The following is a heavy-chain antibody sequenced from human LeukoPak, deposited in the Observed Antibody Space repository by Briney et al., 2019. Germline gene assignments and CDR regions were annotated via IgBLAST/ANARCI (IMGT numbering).Heavy chain of an antibody. D-gene: IGHD3-3*01. CDR2: IYYSGST. CDR3: ARVPRVGSGYYYYMDV. J-gene: IGHJ6*03. CDR1: GGSISSYY. V-gene: IGHV4-59*01. Sequence: PSETLSLTCTVSGGSISSYYWSWIRQPPGKGLEWIGYIYYSGSTNYNPSLKSRVTISVDTSKNQFSLKLSSVTAADTAVYYCARVPRVGSGYYYYMDVWGKGTTVTVSS.